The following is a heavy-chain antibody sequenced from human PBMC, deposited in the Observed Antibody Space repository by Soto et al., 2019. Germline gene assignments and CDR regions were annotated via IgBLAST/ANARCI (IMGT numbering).Heavy chain of an antibody. Sequence: GGSLRLSCAASGFTFSSYGMHWVRQAPGKGLEWVAVISYDGSNKYYADSVKGRFTISRDNSKNTLYLQMNSLRAEDTAVYYCAKDYGGTDYQYYGMDVWGQGTTVTVSS. D-gene: IGHD4-17*01. J-gene: IGHJ6*02. CDR1: GFTFSSYG. CDR2: ISYDGSNK. CDR3: AKDYGGTDYQYYGMDV. V-gene: IGHV3-30*18.